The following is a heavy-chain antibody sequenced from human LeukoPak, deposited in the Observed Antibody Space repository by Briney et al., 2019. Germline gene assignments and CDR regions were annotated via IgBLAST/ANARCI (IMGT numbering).Heavy chain of an antibody. CDR2: IYAGGST. CDR3: ARDPSDYYGSGRFDN. V-gene: IGHV3-66*01. Sequence: GSLRLSCATSGFFVSSAYMSWVRQAPGKGLAWVSVIYAGGSTYYADSVKGRFTISRDNTKNTLYLQMNSLRAEDTAVYYCARDPSDYYGSGRFDNWGQGTLVTVSS. D-gene: IGHD3-10*01. CDR1: GFFVSSAY. J-gene: IGHJ4*02.